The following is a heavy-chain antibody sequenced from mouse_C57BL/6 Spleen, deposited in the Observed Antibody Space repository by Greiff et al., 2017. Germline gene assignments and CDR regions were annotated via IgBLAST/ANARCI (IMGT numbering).Heavy chain of an antibody. CDR3: ASSLITTLVATDFDV. V-gene: IGHV1-4*01. CDR1: GYTFTSYT. CDR2: INPSSGYT. Sequence: QVQLQQSGAELARPGASVKMSCKASGYTFTSYTMHWVKQRPGQGLEWIGYINPSSGYTKYNQKFKDKATLTADKSSSTAYMQLNSLTSEDTAVYYCASSLITTLVATDFDVWGTVTTVTVSS. J-gene: IGHJ1*03. D-gene: IGHD1-1*01.